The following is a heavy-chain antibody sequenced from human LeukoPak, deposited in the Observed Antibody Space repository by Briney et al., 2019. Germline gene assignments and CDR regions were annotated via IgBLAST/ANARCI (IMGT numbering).Heavy chain of an antibody. CDR1: GYTFTSYY. CDR2: ISPSAGST. Sequence: GASVKVSCKASGYTFTSYYVHWVRQAPGQGPDYMGIISPSAGSTNYAQKFQGRITMTRDTSTSTVYMELSSLVSEDTAVYYCARCPDDFWSGYHYGMDVWGQGTTVTVSS. CDR3: ARCPDDFWSGYHYGMDV. J-gene: IGHJ6*02. D-gene: IGHD3-3*01. V-gene: IGHV1-46*01.